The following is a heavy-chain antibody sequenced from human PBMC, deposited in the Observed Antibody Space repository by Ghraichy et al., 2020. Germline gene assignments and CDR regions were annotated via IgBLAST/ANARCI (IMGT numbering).Heavy chain of an antibody. Sequence: SEPLSLTCTVSGGSITSYFWSWIRQPPGKGLEWIGYIYYSGSTNYNPSLKSRVTMSVDTSKNQFSLNLSSVTAADTAVYYCARTNYYYYVMDVWGQGTTVTVSS. CDR2: IYYSGST. CDR1: GGSITSYF. CDR3: ARTNYYYYVMDV. V-gene: IGHV4-59*01. J-gene: IGHJ6*02.